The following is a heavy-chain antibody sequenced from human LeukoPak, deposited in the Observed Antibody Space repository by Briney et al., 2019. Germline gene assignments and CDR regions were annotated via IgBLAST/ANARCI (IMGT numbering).Heavy chain of an antibody. CDR3: ARDFDGALDY. CDR2: INPNSGGT. J-gene: IGHJ4*02. D-gene: IGHD3-10*01. CDR1: GGTFSSYA. Sequence: ASVKVSCKASGGTFSSYAISWVRQAPGQGLEWMGWINPNSGGTNYAQKFQGRVTMTRDTSISTAYMELSRLRYDDTAVYYCARDFDGALDYWGQGTLVTVSS. V-gene: IGHV1-2*02.